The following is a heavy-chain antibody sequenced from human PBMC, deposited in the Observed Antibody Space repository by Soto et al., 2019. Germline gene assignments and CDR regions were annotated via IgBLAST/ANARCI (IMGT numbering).Heavy chain of an antibody. J-gene: IGHJ4*02. Sequence: GDSLKISCKGYGYSFTSYSINWVRPMPGKGLEWMGRIVPSDSYTNYSPSFQGHVTISADKSISTAYLQWSSLKASDTAMYYCARHVWYYDSSGYPTRYFGYWGQGTLVNVSS. D-gene: IGHD3-22*01. CDR1: GYSFTSYS. CDR3: ARHVWYYDSSGYPTRYFGY. CDR2: IVPSDSYT. V-gene: IGHV5-10-1*01.